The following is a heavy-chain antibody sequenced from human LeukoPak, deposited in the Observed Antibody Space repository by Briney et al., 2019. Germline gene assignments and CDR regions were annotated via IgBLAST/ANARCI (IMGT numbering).Heavy chain of an antibody. CDR2: VSSSGSTI. CDR1: GFTFSSYE. Sequence: GGSLRLSCAASGFTFSSYEMNWVRQAPGKGLEWVSYVSSSGSTIYYADSVKGRFTISRDNAKNSLYLQMNSLRAEDTAVYYCARDAYGDYRAYYFDYWGQETLVTVSS. J-gene: IGHJ4*02. D-gene: IGHD4-17*01. CDR3: ARDAYGDYRAYYFDY. V-gene: IGHV3-48*03.